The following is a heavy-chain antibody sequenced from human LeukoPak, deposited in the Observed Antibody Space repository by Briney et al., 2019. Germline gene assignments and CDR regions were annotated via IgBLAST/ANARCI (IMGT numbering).Heavy chain of an antibody. D-gene: IGHD5-18*01. Sequence: GASVKVSCKASGYTFTDYYMHWVQQAPGKGLEWMGRVDPEDGETIYAEKFQGRVTITADTFTDTAYMELSSLRSEDTAVYYCATVDTAMVSIDYWGQGTLVTVSS. V-gene: IGHV1-69-2*01. CDR2: VDPEDGET. CDR1: GYTFTDYY. CDR3: ATVDTAMVSIDY. J-gene: IGHJ4*02.